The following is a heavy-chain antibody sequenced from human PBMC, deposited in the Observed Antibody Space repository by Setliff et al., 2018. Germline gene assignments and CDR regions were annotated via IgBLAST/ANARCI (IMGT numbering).Heavy chain of an antibody. CDR1: GGTFSGYA. CDR3: ARARTTMVNDAFDI. V-gene: IGHV1-69*10. D-gene: IGHD3-10*01. J-gene: IGHJ3*02. CDR2: IIPILGIA. Sequence: SVKVSCKASGGTFSGYAISWVRQAPGQGLEWMGGIIPILGIANYAQKFQGRVTITRNTSTSTVYMELSRLTSDDTVVYFCARARTTMVNDAFDIWGQGTMVTVSS.